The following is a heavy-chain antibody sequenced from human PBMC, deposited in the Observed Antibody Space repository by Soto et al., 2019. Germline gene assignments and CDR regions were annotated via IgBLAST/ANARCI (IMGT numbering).Heavy chain of an antibody. CDR1: GFTFNNYA. V-gene: IGHV3-23*01. J-gene: IGHJ4*02. Sequence: EVQVLDSGGGLVQPGGSLRLSCAASGFTFNNYAMNWVRQAPGKGLEWVATINATGGSTYYADSVKGRFTISRDNSKNTLYLQMNGLRVEDTAVYYCAKDRLAGNFDYWGQGTQVTVSS. CDR3: AKDRLAGNFDY. CDR2: INATGGST.